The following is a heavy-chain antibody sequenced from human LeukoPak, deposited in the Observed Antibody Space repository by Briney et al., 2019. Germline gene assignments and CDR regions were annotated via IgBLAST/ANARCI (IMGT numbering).Heavy chain of an antibody. Sequence: GGSLRLSCVASGFILSSYAMSWVRQAPGKGLEWVSAISGDGRITHHADSVKGRFTISRDNSKNTLYLQMNSLRAEDTAVYYCATKGLVSVPSRYHFDYWGQGTLVTVSS. J-gene: IGHJ4*02. CDR1: GFILSSYA. CDR3: ATKGLVSVPSRYHFDY. V-gene: IGHV3-23*01. D-gene: IGHD2-2*01. CDR2: ISGDGRIT.